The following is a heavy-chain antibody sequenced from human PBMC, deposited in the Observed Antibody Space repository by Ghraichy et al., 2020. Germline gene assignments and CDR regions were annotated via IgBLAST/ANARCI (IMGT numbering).Heavy chain of an antibody. CDR2: INHSGST. Sequence: GSLRLSCAVYGGSFSGYYWSWIRQPPGKGLEWIGEINHSGSTNYNPSLKSRVTISVDTSKNQFSLKLSSVTAADTAVYYCARGWWRGAVANKYFDYWGQGTLVTVSS. V-gene: IGHV4-34*01. CDR3: ARGWWRGAVANKYFDY. CDR1: GGSFSGYY. J-gene: IGHJ4*02. D-gene: IGHD6-19*01.